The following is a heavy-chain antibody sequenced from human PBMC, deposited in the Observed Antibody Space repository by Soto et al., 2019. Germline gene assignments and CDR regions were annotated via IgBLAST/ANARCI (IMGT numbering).Heavy chain of an antibody. CDR1: GFTFSSYA. Sequence: GGSLRLSCAASGFTFSSYAMHWVRQAPGKGLEWVAVISYDGSNKYYADSVKGRFTISRDNSKNTLYLQMNSLRAEDTVVYYCARDPAMVRGVIIPDDAFDIWGQGTMVTVSS. J-gene: IGHJ3*02. D-gene: IGHD3-10*01. CDR3: ARDPAMVRGVIIPDDAFDI. V-gene: IGHV3-30-3*01. CDR2: ISYDGSNK.